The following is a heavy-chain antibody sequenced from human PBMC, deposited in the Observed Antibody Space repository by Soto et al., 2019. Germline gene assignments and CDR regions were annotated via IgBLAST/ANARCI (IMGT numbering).Heavy chain of an antibody. Sequence: SETLSLTCTVSGGSISSSSYYWGWIRQPPGKGLEWIGEISQSGFTNYNPSLESRVTLSVDTSKSEFSLHLTSMTAADTALYYCARGLFSSGWYSYFDPWGQGTPVTVSS. V-gene: IGHV4-39*01. CDR2: ISQSGFT. J-gene: IGHJ5*02. D-gene: IGHD6-19*01. CDR3: ARGLFSSGWYSYFDP. CDR1: GGSISSSSYY.